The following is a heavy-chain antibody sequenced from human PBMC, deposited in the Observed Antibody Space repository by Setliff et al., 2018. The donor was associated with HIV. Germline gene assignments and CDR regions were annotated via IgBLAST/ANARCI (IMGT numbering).Heavy chain of an antibody. V-gene: IGHV4-39*01. CDR3: ARPALGIGGGSRYDN. Sequence: SETLSLTCTVSGGSFRSSRYYWGWIRQPPGKGLEWIGNIHYGGFFWYSPSLKSRVTISVDTSKNQFSLKLSSVTAADTAVYYCARPALGIGGGSRYDNWGQGTRVTVSS. CDR1: GGSFRSSRYY. CDR2: IHYGGFF. J-gene: IGHJ4*02. D-gene: IGHD2-8*02.